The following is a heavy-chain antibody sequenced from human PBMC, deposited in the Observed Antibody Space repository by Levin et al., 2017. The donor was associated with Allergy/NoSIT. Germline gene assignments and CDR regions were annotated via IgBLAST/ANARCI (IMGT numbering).Heavy chain of an antibody. D-gene: IGHD3-10*01. CDR1: GFTFSNAW. J-gene: IGHJ4*02. CDR3: TSWATYYYGSGSYYKIY. Sequence: GGSLRLSCAASGFTFSNAWMSWVRQAPGKGLEWVGRIKSKTDGGTTDYAAPVKGRFTISRDDSKNTLYLQMNSLKTEDTAVYYCTSWATYYYGSGSYYKIYWGQGTLVTVSS. CDR2: IKSKTDGGTT. V-gene: IGHV3-15*01.